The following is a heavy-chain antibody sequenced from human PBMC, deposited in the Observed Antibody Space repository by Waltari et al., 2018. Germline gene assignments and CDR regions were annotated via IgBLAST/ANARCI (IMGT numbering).Heavy chain of an antibody. J-gene: IGHJ6*02. D-gene: IGHD3-3*01. CDR3: ARWRGYFHYYYGMDV. CDR2: INHSGST. V-gene: IGHV4-34*01. Sequence: QVQLQQWGAGLLKPSETLSLTCAVYGGSFSGYYWSWIRPPPGKGLEWIGEINHSGSTNYNPSLKSRVTISVDTSKNQFSLKLSSVTAADTAVYYCARWRGYFHYYYGMDVWGQGTTVTVSS. CDR1: GGSFSGYY.